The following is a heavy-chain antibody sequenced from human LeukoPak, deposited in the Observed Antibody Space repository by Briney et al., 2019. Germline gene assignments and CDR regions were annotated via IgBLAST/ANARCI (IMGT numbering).Heavy chain of an antibody. V-gene: IGHV4-39*07. J-gene: IGHJ4*02. CDR1: GGSISTITYY. CDR2: MYYRGNT. Sequence: PSETLSLTCTVSGGSISTITYYWGWIRQPPGKGLEWVGHMYYRGNTFYNPSLKSRVTISVDTSKNQFSLKLRSVTAADTAVYYCAREGRDYYDSSGYYWGQGTLVTVSS. CDR3: AREGRDYYDSSGYY. D-gene: IGHD3-22*01.